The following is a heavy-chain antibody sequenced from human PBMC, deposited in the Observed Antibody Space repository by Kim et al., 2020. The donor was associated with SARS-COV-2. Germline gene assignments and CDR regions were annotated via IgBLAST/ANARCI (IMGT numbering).Heavy chain of an antibody. V-gene: IGHV3-7*01. CDR2: IKQDGSEK. CDR3: ARDSSGPDFWSGYSYYYYYYMDD. Sequence: GGSLRLSCAASGFTFSSYWMSWVRQAPGKGLEWVANIKQDGSEKYYVDSVKGRFTISRDNAKNSLYLQMNSLRAEDTAVYYCARDSSGPDFWSGYSYYYYYYMDDWGKGTTVTVSS. CDR1: GFTFSSYW. J-gene: IGHJ6*03. D-gene: IGHD3-3*01.